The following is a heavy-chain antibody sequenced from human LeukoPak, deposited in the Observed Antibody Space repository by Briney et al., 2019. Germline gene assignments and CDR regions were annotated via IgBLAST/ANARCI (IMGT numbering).Heavy chain of an antibody. Sequence: GGSLRLSCAASGFTFSSYAMHWVRQAPGKGLEWVAVISYDGSNKYYADSVKGRFTISRDNSKNTLYLQMNSLRAEDTAVYYCAKVLFYYYYMDVWGKGTTVTISS. CDR1: GFTFSSYA. CDR2: ISYDGSNK. D-gene: IGHD2-15*01. V-gene: IGHV3-30*04. J-gene: IGHJ6*03. CDR3: AKVLFYYYYMDV.